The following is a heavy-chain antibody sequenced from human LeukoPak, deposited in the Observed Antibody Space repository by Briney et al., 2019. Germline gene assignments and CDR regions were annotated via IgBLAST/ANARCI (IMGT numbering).Heavy chain of an antibody. CDR2: IYYSGST. J-gene: IGHJ1*01. CDR3: ARDHYYDSSGYTFRH. Sequence: KPSETLSLTCTVSGGSSSSSSYYWGWIRQPPGKGLEWIGSIYYSGSTYYNPSLKSRVTIFVDTSKNQFSLKLSSVTAADTAVYYCARDHYYDSSGYTFRHWGQGTLVTVSS. V-gene: IGHV4-39*07. D-gene: IGHD3-22*01. CDR1: GGSSSSSSYY.